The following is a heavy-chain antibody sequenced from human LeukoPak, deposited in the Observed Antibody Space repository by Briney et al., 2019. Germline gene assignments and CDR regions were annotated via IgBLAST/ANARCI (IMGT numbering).Heavy chain of an antibody. CDR1: GFTFDDYA. J-gene: IGHJ4*02. V-gene: IGHV3-9*01. CDR3: AKGTGGYSYGYPFDY. CDR2: ISWNSGSI. D-gene: IGHD5-18*01. Sequence: GRSLRLSCAASGFTFDDYAMHWVRHAPGKGLEWVSGISWNSGSIGYADSVKGRFTISRDNAKNSLYLQMNSLRAEDTALYYCAKGTGGYSYGYPFDYWGQGTLVTVSS.